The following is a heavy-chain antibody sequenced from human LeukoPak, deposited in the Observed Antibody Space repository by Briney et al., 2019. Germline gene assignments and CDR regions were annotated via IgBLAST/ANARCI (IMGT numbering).Heavy chain of an antibody. J-gene: IGHJ6*02. Sequence: GGSLRLSCAASGFTFSSYGMHWVRQAPGKGLEWVAVIWYDGSNKYYADSVKGRFTISRDNAKNSLYLQMNSLRAEDTAVYYCAREKWYPGYYYYYGMDVWGQGTTVTVSS. CDR1: GFTFSSYG. D-gene: IGHD2-2*01. CDR2: IWYDGSNK. V-gene: IGHV3-33*01. CDR3: AREKWYPGYYYYYGMDV.